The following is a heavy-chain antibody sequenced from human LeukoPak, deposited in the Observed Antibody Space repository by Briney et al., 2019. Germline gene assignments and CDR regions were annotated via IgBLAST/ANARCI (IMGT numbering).Heavy chain of an antibody. CDR2: INPNSGGT. V-gene: IGHV1-2*02. D-gene: IGHD1-26*01. CDR3: ARDLIVGATLAGGHDAFDI. Sequence: GASVKVSCKASGYTFTGYYMHWVRQAPGQGLEWMGWINPNSGGTNYAQNLQGRVTMTTDTSTRTAYMDLRSLRSDDTAVYYCARDLIVGATLAGGHDAFDIWGQGTMVTVSS. CDR1: GYTFTGYY. J-gene: IGHJ3*02.